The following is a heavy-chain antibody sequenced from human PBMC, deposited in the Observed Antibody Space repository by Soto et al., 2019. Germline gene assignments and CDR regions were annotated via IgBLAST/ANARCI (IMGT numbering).Heavy chain of an antibody. D-gene: IGHD6-19*01. V-gene: IGHV3-30-3*01. CDR2: ISYDGSNK. CDR1: GFTFSSYA. Sequence: GGSLRLSCAASGFTFSSYAMHWVRQAPGKGLEWVAVISYDGSNKYYADSVKGRFTISRDNSKNTLYLQMNSLRAEDTAVYYCARVGAVAGPYNWFDPWAQVTLVTVSS. CDR3: ARVGAVAGPYNWFDP. J-gene: IGHJ5*02.